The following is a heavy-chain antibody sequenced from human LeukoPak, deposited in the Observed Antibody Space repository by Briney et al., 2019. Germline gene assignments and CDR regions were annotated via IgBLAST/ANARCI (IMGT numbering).Heavy chain of an antibody. CDR1: GDSISSGGNY. CDR2: IYYSGST. V-gene: IGHV4-31*03. J-gene: IGHJ4*02. D-gene: IGHD5-12*01. CDR3: ARWGNSGYASGYFDY. Sequence: PSETLSLTCTVSGDSISSGGNYWSWLRQHPGKGLECIAYIYYSGSTYYNPSLKSRLTISVDTSKNQFSLKLSSVTAADTAVYYCARWGNSGYASGYFDYWGQGTLVTVSS.